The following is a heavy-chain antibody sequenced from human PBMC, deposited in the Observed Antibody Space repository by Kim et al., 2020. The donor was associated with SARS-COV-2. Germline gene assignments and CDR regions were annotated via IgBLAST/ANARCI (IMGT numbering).Heavy chain of an antibody. CDR3: ARDPYRRPNPTSDYSSSWYAH. CDR1: GFTFSSYS. V-gene: IGHV3-21*01. J-gene: IGHJ4*02. D-gene: IGHD6-13*01. CDR2: ISSSSSYI. Sequence: GGSLRLSCAASGFTFSSYSMNWVRQAPGKGLEWVSSISSSSSYIYYADSVKGRFTISRDNAKNSLYLQMNSLRAEDTAVYYCARDPYRRPNPTSDYSSSWYAHWGQGTLVTVSS.